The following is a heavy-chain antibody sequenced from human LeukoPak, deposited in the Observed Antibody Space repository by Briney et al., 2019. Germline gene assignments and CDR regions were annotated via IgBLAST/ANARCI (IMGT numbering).Heavy chain of an antibody. CDR2: IPASGRT. D-gene: IGHD3-22*01. CDR1: GASISRHY. Sequence: PSETLSLTCVVSGASISRHYWSWIRQPPGKGLWWIGYIPASGRTNYNPALKSRVTISGDTSNNQFSLRLTSVTAADTAVYYCARHRENSYESSHMGFDPWGPGTLVTVSS. J-gene: IGHJ5*01. V-gene: IGHV4-4*09. CDR3: ARHRENSYESSHMGFDP.